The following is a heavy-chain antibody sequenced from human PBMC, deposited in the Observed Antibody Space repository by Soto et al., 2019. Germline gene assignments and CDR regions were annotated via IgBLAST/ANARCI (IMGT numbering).Heavy chain of an antibody. D-gene: IGHD6-13*01. Sequence: QVQLVQSGAEVKKPGASVKVSCKASGYTFTSYYMHWVRQAPGQGLEWMGIINPSGGSTSYAQKFQGRGTMTRDTSTSTVDMELSSLRSEYTAVYYFARARGSRGIILLEQQLATWWFDPWGQGTLVTVSS. V-gene: IGHV1-46*01. CDR2: INPSGGST. CDR3: ARARGSRGIILLEQQLATWWFDP. CDR1: GYTFTSYY. J-gene: IGHJ5*02.